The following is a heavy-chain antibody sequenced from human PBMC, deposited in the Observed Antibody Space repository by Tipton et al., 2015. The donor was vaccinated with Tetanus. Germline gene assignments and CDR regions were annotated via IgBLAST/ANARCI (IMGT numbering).Heavy chain of an antibody. Sequence: QSGPEVKKPGASVKVSCKASGYTFTRFYIHWMRQAPGQGLEWMGEINPSGGATNYAQKFQDRVTMTRDTSTSTVYLDVSSLTSEDTAVYYCARTQDGYNSGWFDSWGQGTLLTVSS. V-gene: IGHV1-46*01. CDR2: INPSGGAT. CDR3: ARTQDGYNSGWFDS. D-gene: IGHD3-10*01. J-gene: IGHJ5*01. CDR1: GYTFTRFY.